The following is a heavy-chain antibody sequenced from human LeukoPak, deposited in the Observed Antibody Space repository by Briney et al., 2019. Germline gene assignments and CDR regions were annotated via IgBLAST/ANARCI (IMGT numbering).Heavy chain of an antibody. Sequence: PGGSLRLSCAASGFTFSSYAMSWVRQAPGKGLEWVSAISGSGGSTYYADSVKGRFTIPRDNSKNTLYLQMNSLRAEDTAVYYCAKDGGYCSSTSCYSSNFDYWGQGTLVTVSS. V-gene: IGHV3-23*01. CDR3: AKDGGYCSSTSCYSSNFDY. D-gene: IGHD2-2*01. J-gene: IGHJ4*02. CDR2: ISGSGGST. CDR1: GFTFSSYA.